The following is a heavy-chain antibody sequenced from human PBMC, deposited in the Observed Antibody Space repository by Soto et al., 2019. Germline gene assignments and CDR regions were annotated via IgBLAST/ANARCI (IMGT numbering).Heavy chain of an antibody. Sequence: QVQLVQSGAEVKKPGSSVKVSCKASGGTFSSYAISWVRQAPGQGLEWMGGIIPIFGTANYAQKFQGRVTITADESTSTAYMELSSLRSEDTTVYYCARTRYYYDSSGYYVYVYFDYCGQGTLVTVSS. CDR1: GGTFSSYA. CDR2: IIPIFGTA. V-gene: IGHV1-69*01. D-gene: IGHD3-22*01. J-gene: IGHJ4*02. CDR3: ARTRYYYDSSGYYVYVYFDY.